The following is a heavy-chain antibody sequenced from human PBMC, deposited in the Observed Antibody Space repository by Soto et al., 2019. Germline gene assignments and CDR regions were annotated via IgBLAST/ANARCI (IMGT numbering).Heavy chain of an antibody. V-gene: IGHV4-59*01. D-gene: IGHD6-13*01. CDR3: ATTPISSSWYTNSEIYFDY. CDR1: GGSISSYY. CDR2: IYYSGST. J-gene: IGHJ4*02. Sequence: SETLSLTCTVSGGSISSYYWSWIRQPPGKGLEWIGYIYYSGSTNYNPSLKSRVTISVDTSKNQFSLKLSSVTAADTAVYYCATTPISSSWYTNSEIYFDYWGQGTLVTVS.